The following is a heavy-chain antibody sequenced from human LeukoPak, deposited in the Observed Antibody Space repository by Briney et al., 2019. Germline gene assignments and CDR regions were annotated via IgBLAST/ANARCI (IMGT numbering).Heavy chain of an antibody. CDR2: ISSSSSTI. CDR1: GFTFSSYG. V-gene: IGHV3-48*01. Sequence: YPGGSLRLSCAASGFTFSSYGMNWVRQAPGKGLEWVSYISSSSSTIYYADSVRGRFTISRDNAKNSLYLQMNSLRAEDTAVYYCARDLSRGATSWGQGTLVTVSS. D-gene: IGHD3-10*01. CDR3: ARDLSRGATS. J-gene: IGHJ4*02.